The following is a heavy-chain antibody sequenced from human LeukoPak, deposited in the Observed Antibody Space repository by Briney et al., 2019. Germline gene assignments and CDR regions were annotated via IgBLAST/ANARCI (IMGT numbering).Heavy chain of an antibody. Sequence: WASVKVSCKASGFTFTSYGISWVRQAPGQGLEWMGWISAYNGNTNYAQKLQGRVTMTTDTSTSTAYMELRSLRSDDTAVYYCARDSDIAVAGMWGQVTLVTVSS. CDR3: ARDSDIAVAGM. V-gene: IGHV1-18*01. D-gene: IGHD6-19*01. CDR1: GFTFTSYG. J-gene: IGHJ4*02. CDR2: ISAYNGNT.